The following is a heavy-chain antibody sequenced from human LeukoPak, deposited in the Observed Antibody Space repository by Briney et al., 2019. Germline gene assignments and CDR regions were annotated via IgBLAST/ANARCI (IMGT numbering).Heavy chain of an antibody. CDR2: ISSSSSYI. CDR3: AMDTAMVDYYYYMDV. J-gene: IGHJ6*03. D-gene: IGHD5-18*01. Sequence: PGGSLRLSCAASGFTFSSYSMNWVRQAPGKGLEWVSSISSSSSYIYYADSVKGRFTISRDNAKNSLYLQMNSLRAEDTAVYYCAMDTAMVDYYYYMDVWGKGTTVTVSS. V-gene: IGHV3-21*01. CDR1: GFTFSSYS.